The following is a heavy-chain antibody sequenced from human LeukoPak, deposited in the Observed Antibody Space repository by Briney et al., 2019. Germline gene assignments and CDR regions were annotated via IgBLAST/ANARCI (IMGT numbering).Heavy chain of an antibody. CDR1: GFTFSSYA. D-gene: IGHD6-13*01. Sequence: GGSLRLSCAASGFTFSSYAMHWVRQAPGKGLEWVAVISYDGSNKYYADSVKGRFTISRDNSKSTLYLQMNSLRAEDTAVYYCARASSSWREFDYWGQGTLVTVSS. J-gene: IGHJ4*02. V-gene: IGHV3-30*04. CDR2: ISYDGSNK. CDR3: ARASSSWREFDY.